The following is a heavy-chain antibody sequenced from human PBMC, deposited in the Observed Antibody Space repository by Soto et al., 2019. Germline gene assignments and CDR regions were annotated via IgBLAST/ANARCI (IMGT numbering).Heavy chain of an antibody. J-gene: IGHJ6*02. CDR1: GFTFRNYA. V-gene: IGHV3-23*01. CDR3: ARGYCSAVGCYVHYYYGFDV. Sequence: PGGSLRLSCAAAGFTFRNYAMNWVRQAPGKWLELVSSISSNGGSAYYADSVKGRFTISRDNSKNTLYLQMNSLRADDTAVYYCARGYCSAVGCYVHYYYGFDVWGQGXTVTVYS. D-gene: IGHD2-15*01. CDR2: ISSNGGSA.